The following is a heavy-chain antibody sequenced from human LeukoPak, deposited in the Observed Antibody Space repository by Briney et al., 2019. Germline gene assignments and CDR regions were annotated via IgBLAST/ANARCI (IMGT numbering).Heavy chain of an antibody. CDR2: TYYSGST. CDR3: ATVDTAMVRGFDY. V-gene: IGHV4-59*01. CDR1: GGSISSYY. Sequence: SETLSLTCTVSGGSISSYYWSWIRQPPGKGLEWIGYTYYSGSTNYNPSLKSRVTISVDTSKNQFSLKLSSVTAADTAVYYCATVDTAMVRGFDYWGQGTLVTVSS. J-gene: IGHJ4*02. D-gene: IGHD5-18*01.